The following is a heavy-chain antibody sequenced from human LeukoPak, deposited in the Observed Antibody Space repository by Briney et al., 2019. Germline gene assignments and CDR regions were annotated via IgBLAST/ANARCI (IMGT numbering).Heavy chain of an antibody. CDR1: GFTFSNYR. Sequence: PGGSLRLSCAASGFTFSNYRMCWVRQAPGKGLEWVSCISGGSSYTFYADSVKGRFTISRDNAKNSLYLQMNSLRAEDTAVYYCARVRVTATLGDFDIWGQGTMVTVSS. CDR3: ARVRVTATLGDFDI. J-gene: IGHJ3*02. CDR2: ISGGSSYT. V-gene: IGHV3-21*01. D-gene: IGHD4-23*01.